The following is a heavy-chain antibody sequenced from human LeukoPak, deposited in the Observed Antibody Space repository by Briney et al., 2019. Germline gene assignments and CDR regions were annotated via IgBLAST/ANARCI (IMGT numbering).Heavy chain of an antibody. CDR1: GSTFSRSW. J-gene: IGHJ4*02. Sequence: TGGSLRLSCVASGSTFSRSWMHWVRQAPGKGLVWVSRIYSDGTITTADSVKGRFTISRDNAKNTLYLHMNSLSAEDTAVYYCVREGASGGRYFDYWGQGTLVTVSS. D-gene: IGHD1-26*01. CDR3: VREGASGGRYFDY. V-gene: IGHV3-74*03. CDR2: IYSDGTIT.